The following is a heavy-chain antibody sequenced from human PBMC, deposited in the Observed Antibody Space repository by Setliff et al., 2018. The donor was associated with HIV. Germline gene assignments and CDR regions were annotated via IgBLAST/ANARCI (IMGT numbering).Heavy chain of an antibody. CDR3: ARDGNGAFDM. CDR1: GFTFDDYA. J-gene: IGHJ3*02. D-gene: IGHD2-8*01. CDR2: INWAGSRT. Sequence: GGSLRLSCAASGFTFDDYAMYWVRQAPGKGLEWVSLINWAGSRTFYAESVKGRFTISRDNAKNMLYLQINSLRAEDTAVYYCARDGNGAFDMWGQGTLVTVSS. V-gene: IGHV3-43D*04.